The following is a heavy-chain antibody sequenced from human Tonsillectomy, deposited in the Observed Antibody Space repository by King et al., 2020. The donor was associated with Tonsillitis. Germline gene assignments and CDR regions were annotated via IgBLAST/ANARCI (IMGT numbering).Heavy chain of an antibody. D-gene: IGHD3-22*01. Sequence: VQLVESGAEVKKPGASVKVSCKASGYTFTSYYIHWVRQAPGQGLEWMGVINPSGGSTTYAQKFQGRVTMTRDTSTSTLYMELSSLRSEDTAFYYRTKGGYYYDSSAYYLFESWGQGTLVTVSS. CDR3: TKGGYYYDSSAYYLFES. J-gene: IGHJ4*02. CDR1: GYTFTSYY. V-gene: IGHV1-46*03. CDR2: INPSGGST.